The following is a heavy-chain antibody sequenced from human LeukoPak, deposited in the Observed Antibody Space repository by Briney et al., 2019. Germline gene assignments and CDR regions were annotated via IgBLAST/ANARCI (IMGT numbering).Heavy chain of an antibody. Sequence: GGALRLSCAASGFTFSGYTMSWVRQAPGKGLEWVSSISSSSSYIYYADSVKGRFTISRDNAKNSLYLQMNSLRAEDTAVYYCARGDYYDSSPADYWGQGTLVTVSS. V-gene: IGHV3-21*01. CDR1: GFTFSGYT. D-gene: IGHD3-22*01. CDR2: ISSSSSYI. J-gene: IGHJ4*02. CDR3: ARGDYYDSSPADY.